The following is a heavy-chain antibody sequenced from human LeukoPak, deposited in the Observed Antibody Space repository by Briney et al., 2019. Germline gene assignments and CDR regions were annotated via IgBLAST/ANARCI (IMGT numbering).Heavy chain of an antibody. D-gene: IGHD2-15*01. J-gene: IGHJ2*01. CDR2: IYYSGST. CDR1: GGSISSYY. Sequence: SETLSLTCTVSGGSISSYYWSWIRQPPGKGLEWIGYIYYSGSTNYNPSLKSRVTIPVDTSKNQFSLKLSSVTAADTAVYYCARASVVVVAATHWYFDLWGRGTLVTVSS. V-gene: IGHV4-59*01. CDR3: ARASVVVVAATHWYFDL.